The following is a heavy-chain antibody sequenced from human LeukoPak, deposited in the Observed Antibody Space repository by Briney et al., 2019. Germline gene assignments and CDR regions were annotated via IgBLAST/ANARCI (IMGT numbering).Heavy chain of an antibody. D-gene: IGHD3-22*01. CDR3: ARGHHSSGYYYNNWFDP. CDR2: INHRGST. J-gene: IGHJ5*02. V-gene: IGHV4-34*01. Sequence: PSETLSLICAVYGGSFSGYYWSWIRQPPGKGLEWIGEINHRGSTNYNPSLKSRVTISVDTSETQFSLKLSSVTAADTAVYYCARGHHSSGYYYNNWFDPWGQGTLVTVSS. CDR1: GGSFSGYY.